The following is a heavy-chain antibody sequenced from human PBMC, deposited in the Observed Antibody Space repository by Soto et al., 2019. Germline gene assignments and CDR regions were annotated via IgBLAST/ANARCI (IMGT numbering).Heavy chain of an antibody. CDR2: VIPLFDTA. Sequence: QVQVVQSGAEVKKPGSSVKFSCKVSGGIFTNNAISWVRQAPGQGLEWLGGVIPLFDTAYYAQIFRGRLRISASGATTTAYMELSGLTSADTAVYFCATGGHNDGYNFYHGMDVWGQGPTVTVS. V-gene: IGHV1-69*01. CDR3: ATGGHNDGYNFYHGMDV. J-gene: IGHJ6*02. D-gene: IGHD5-18*01. CDR1: GGIFTNNA.